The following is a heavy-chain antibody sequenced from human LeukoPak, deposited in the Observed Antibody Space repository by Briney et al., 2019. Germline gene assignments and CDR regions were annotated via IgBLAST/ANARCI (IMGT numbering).Heavy chain of an antibody. CDR1: GFTFSSYW. CDR2: IKQDGSEK. V-gene: IGHV3-7*01. CDR3: ARDFYYYDSSGYYYERTFDY. Sequence: GGSLRLSCAASGFTFSSYWMSWVRQAPGKGLEWMANIKQDGSEKYYVDSVKGRFTISRDNAKNSLYLQMNSLRAEDTAVYYCARDFYYYDSSGYYYERTFDYWGQGTLVTVSS. J-gene: IGHJ4*02. D-gene: IGHD3-22*01.